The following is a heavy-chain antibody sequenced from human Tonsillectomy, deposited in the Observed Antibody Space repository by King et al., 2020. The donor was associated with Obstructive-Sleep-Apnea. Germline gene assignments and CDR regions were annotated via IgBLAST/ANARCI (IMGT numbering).Heavy chain of an antibody. V-gene: IGHV3-7*01. D-gene: IGHD2-2*01. Sequence: VQLVESGGGLVQPGGSLRLSCAASGFTFSSYWMSWVRQAPGKGLEWVANIHQDGSEKYYVDSVKGRFTISRDNAKKSLYLQMNSLRAEDTAVYYCARPYCSTTSCPYYFEYWGQGTLVTVSS. CDR3: ARPYCSTTSCPYYFEY. CDR2: IHQDGSEK. J-gene: IGHJ4*02. CDR1: GFTFSSYW.